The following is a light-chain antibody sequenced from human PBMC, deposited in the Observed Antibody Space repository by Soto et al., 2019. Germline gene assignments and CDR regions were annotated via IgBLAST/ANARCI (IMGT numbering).Light chain of an antibody. CDR2: DVS. Sequence: EIVLTQSPGTLSLSPGERATLSCRSSHSVSSNYLAWYQQKPGQAPRLLIYDVSSRATGIPDRFSGSGSGPDFTLTISRLEPVDFAVYYCKQYGISPTFGQGTKVEIK. V-gene: IGKV3-20*01. CDR1: HSVSSNY. J-gene: IGKJ1*01. CDR3: KQYGISPT.